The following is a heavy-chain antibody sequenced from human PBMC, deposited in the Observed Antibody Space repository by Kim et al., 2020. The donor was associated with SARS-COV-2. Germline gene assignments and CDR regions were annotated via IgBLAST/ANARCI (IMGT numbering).Heavy chain of an antibody. CDR3: SSGGVRGFYSY. CDR1: GGSISSTSYY. Sequence: SETLSLTCTVSGGSISSTSYYWGWIRQPPGKGLEWIGNIYYSGSTYYNPSLKSRVTISVDTSNNQFSLKLNSVTAADTAVYYCSSGGVRGFYSYWGQGTLVTVSS. D-gene: IGHD3-22*01. J-gene: IGHJ4*02. CDR2: IYYSGST. V-gene: IGHV4-39*01.